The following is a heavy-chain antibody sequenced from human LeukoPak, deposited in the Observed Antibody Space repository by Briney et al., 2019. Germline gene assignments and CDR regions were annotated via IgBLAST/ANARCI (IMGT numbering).Heavy chain of an antibody. CDR1: GGSMSSGSFS. V-gene: IGHV4-30-2*01. Sequence: SETLSLTCAVSGGSMSSGSFSWSWIRQPPGKGLEWIGEINHSGSTNYNPSLKSRVTISVDTSKNQFSLKLSSVTAADTAVYYCARLTLTGSLNWGQGTLVTVSS. CDR2: INHSGST. D-gene: IGHD7-27*01. CDR3: ARLTLTGSLN. J-gene: IGHJ4*02.